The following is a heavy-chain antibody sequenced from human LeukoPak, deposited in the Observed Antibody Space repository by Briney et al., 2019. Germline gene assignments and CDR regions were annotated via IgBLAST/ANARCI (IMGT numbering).Heavy chain of an antibody. D-gene: IGHD3-22*01. CDR1: GGFLRGSY. CDR3: ARVYKGGYYSFDY. CDR2: INDRGRT. Sequence: KPSETLSLTCAVYGGFLRGSYWSWIRQLPGKGLEWIGEINDRGRTNYYPCLKRRVTISVDTSKNLFSLKLSSVTAADTAVYFCARVYKGGYYSFDYWGQGSPVTVSS. J-gene: IGHJ4*02. V-gene: IGHV4-34*01.